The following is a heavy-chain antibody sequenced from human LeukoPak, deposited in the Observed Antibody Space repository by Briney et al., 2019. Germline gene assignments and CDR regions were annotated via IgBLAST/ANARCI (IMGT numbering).Heavy chain of an antibody. CDR3: ARYGSVSYAFEY. CDR1: GGSISDYY. D-gene: IGHD3-10*01. Sequence: SETLSLTRTVSGGSISDYYWSWIRQPPGKGLEWIGYIHYSGTTSYNPSLKSRVTISVDTSKNQFSLRLRSVTAADTAVYYCARYGSVSYAFEYWGQGSLVTVSS. J-gene: IGHJ4*02. CDR2: IHYSGTT. V-gene: IGHV4-59*01.